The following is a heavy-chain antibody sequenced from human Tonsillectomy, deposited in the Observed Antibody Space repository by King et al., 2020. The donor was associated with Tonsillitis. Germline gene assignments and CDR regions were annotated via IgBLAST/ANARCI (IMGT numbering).Heavy chain of an antibody. V-gene: IGHV4-31*03. CDR2: IYYSGST. CDR3: ARVLPTSCGVVNFFYYMDV. Sequence: VQLQESGPGLVKPSQTLSLTCTVSGGSISNGAYYWSWIRQHPGRGLEWIGYIYYSGSTFYNPSLKSRVTLSVDTSKNQFSLKLSSVTAADTAVYYCARVLPTSCGVVNFFYYMDVWGKGTTVTVSS. CDR1: GGSISNGAYY. D-gene: IGHD3-3*01. J-gene: IGHJ6*03.